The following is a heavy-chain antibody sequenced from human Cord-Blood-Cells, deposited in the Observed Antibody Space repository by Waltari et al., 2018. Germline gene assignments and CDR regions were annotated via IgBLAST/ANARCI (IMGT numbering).Heavy chain of an antibody. J-gene: IGHJ4*02. Sequence: AASGFTFSSYSMNWVSQAPGKGLEWVSSISSSSSYIYYVDSVKGRFTISRDNAKNSLYLQMNSLRAEDTAVYYCASEVSVAAAGTSYYWGQGTLVTVSS. CDR1: GFTFSSYS. V-gene: IGHV3-21*01. CDR2: ISSSSSYI. CDR3: ASEVSVAAAGTSYY. D-gene: IGHD6-13*01.